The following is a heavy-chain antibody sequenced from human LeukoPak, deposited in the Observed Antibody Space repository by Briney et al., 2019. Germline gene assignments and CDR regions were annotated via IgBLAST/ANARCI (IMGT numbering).Heavy chain of an antibody. J-gene: IGHJ4*02. D-gene: IGHD1-26*01. CDR3: AAYRGAHHKTFDY. CDR2: ISDSGDNT. V-gene: IGHV3-23*01. CDR1: GFTFSSYA. Sequence: GGSLRLSCVASGFTFSSYAMSWVRQAPGKGLEWVSTISDSGDNTYYADSVKGRFTISRDNSKNTLYLQMNSLRVEDTAVYYCAAYRGAHHKTFDYWGRGTLVTVSS.